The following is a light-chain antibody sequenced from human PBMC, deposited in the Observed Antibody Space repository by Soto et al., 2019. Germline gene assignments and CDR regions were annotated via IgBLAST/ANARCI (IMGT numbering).Light chain of an antibody. CDR1: QSVSGSD. CDR3: HQYGISPPT. CDR2: GVS. J-gene: IGKJ1*01. V-gene: IGKV3-20*01. Sequence: EIVMTQSPGTLSLSPEERATLSCRASQSVSGSDLAWYQQRPGQAPRLLISGVSNRATGTPDRFSGSGSGTDFTLTISSLEPEDFAVFYCHQYGISPPTFGPGTKVDIK.